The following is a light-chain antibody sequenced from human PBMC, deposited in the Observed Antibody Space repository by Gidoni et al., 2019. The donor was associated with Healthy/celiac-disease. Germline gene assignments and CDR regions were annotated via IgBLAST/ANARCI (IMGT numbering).Light chain of an antibody. Sequence: QSVLTQPPPVSGAPGQRVTISCTGSSSNIGAGYDVHWYQQLPGTAPKLLIYGNSNRPSGVSDRFSGSKSGTSASLAITGLQAEDEADYYCQSYDSSLSGSRVFGGGTKLTVL. CDR1: SSNIGAGYD. CDR3: QSYDSSLSGSRV. J-gene: IGLJ3*02. CDR2: GNS. V-gene: IGLV1-40*01.